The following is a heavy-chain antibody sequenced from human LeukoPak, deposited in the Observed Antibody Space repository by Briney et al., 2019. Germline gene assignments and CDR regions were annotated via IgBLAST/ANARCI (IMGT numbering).Heavy chain of an antibody. Sequence: GGSLRLSCAASGFTFSDYYMSWIRQAPGKGLEWVSYISSSGSTIYYADSVKGRFTISRDNAKNSLYLQMNSLRAEDTAVYYCARDMRDSSSWFYNWFDPWGQGTLVTVSS. D-gene: IGHD6-13*01. CDR3: ARDMRDSSSWFYNWFDP. V-gene: IGHV3-11*01. CDR2: ISSSGSTI. CDR1: GFTFSDYY. J-gene: IGHJ5*02.